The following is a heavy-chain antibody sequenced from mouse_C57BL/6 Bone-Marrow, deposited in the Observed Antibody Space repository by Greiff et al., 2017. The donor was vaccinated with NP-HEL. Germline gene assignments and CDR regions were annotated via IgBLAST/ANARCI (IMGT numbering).Heavy chain of an antibody. Sequence: QVQLKQPGAELVKPGASVKLSCKASGYTFTSYWMHWVKQRPGQGLEWIGMIHPNSGSTNYNEKFKSKATLTVDKSSSTAYMQLSSLTSEDSAVYYCARSPSDGYYDYWGQGTTLTVSS. CDR1: GYTFTSYW. CDR2: IHPNSGST. V-gene: IGHV1-64*01. CDR3: ARSPSDGYYDY. D-gene: IGHD2-3*01. J-gene: IGHJ2*01.